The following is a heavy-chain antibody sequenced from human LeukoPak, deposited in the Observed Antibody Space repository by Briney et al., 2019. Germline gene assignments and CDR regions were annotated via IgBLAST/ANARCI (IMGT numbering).Heavy chain of an antibody. CDR1: GYTFTSYD. Sequence: ASVKVSCKASGYTFTSYDINWVRQATGQGLEWMGWMNPNSGNTGYAQKFQGRVTITRNTSISTAYMELSSLRSEDTAVYYCARGESVAGTGDYCGQGTLVTVSS. CDR2: MNPNSGNT. D-gene: IGHD6-19*01. J-gene: IGHJ4*02. V-gene: IGHV1-8*03. CDR3: ARGESVAGTGDY.